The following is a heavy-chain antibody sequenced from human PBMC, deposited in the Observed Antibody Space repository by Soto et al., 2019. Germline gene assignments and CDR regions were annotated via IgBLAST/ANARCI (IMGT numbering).Heavy chain of an antibody. V-gene: IGHV3-23*01. D-gene: IGHD2-15*01. Sequence: KELEWVSAISGSAYNTYYADSVKGRFTISRDNSKNTLYLQMSSLRAEDTAFFFFQAEDGIRDVRSVSAFLLNRSSDL. J-gene: IGHJ2*01. CDR2: ISGSAYNT. CDR3: QAEDGIRDVRSVSAFLLNRSSDL.